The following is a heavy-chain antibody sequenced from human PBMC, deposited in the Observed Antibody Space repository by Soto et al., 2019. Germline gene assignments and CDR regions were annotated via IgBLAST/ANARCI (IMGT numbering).Heavy chain of an antibody. CDR1: GFTFSSYA. J-gene: IGHJ4*02. CDR2: ISYDGSNK. V-gene: IGHV3-30-3*01. D-gene: IGHD2-8*01. Sequence: QVQLVESGGGVVQPGRSLRLSCADSGFTFSSYAMHWVRQAPGKGLEWVAVISYDGSNKYYADSVKGRFTISRDNSKNTLYLQMNSLRAEDTAVYYCARDIRVYAIQTFDYWGQGTLVTVSS. CDR3: ARDIRVYAIQTFDY.